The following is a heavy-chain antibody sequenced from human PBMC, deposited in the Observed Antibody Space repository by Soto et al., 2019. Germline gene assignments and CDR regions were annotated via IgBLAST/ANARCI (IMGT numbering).Heavy chain of an antibody. J-gene: IGHJ6*03. CDR3: AKGLNPYYYYYYMDV. Sequence: GGSLRLSCAASGFTFSSYGMHWVRQAPGKGLEWVAVISYDGSNKYYADSVKGRFTISRDNSKNTLYLQMNSLKAEDTAVYYCAKGLNPYYYYYYMDVWGKGTTVTVSS. CDR2: ISYDGSNK. V-gene: IGHV3-30*18. D-gene: IGHD2-8*01. CDR1: GFTFSSYG.